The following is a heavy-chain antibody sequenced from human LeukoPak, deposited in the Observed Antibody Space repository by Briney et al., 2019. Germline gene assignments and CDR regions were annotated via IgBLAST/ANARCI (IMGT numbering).Heavy chain of an antibody. CDR3: IRDFRSADL. CDR2: IYVDGRTT. V-gene: IGHV3-74*01. Sequence: GGSLRLSCVASGFTFSNYWMHWVRQPPGKGLVWVSRIYVDGRTTNYADSVKGRFTISRDNAKNTVYLEMNSPSVEDTATYYCIRDFRSADLWGQGTLVTVTS. J-gene: IGHJ5*02. CDR1: GFTFSNYW.